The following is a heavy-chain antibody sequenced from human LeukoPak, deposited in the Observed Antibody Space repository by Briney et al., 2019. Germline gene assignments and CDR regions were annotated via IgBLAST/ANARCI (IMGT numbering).Heavy chain of an antibody. V-gene: IGHV3-48*02. CDR2: ISSSSSTI. J-gene: IGHJ6*02. Sequence: GGSLRLSCAASGFTFSSYSMNWVRQAPGKGLEWVSYISSSSSTIYYADSVKGRFTISRDNAKNSLYLQMNSLRDEDTAVYYCARWIAVAGTGDSNGMDVWGQGTTVTVSS. CDR3: ARWIAVAGTGDSNGMDV. CDR1: GFTFSSYS. D-gene: IGHD6-19*01.